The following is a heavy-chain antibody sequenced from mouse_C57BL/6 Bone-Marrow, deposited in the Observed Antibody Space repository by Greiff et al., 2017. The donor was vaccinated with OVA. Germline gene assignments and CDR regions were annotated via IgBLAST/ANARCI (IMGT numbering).Heavy chain of an antibody. V-gene: IGHV1-69*01. CDR2: IDPSDSYT. CDR1: GYTFTSYW. J-gene: IGHJ3*01. Sequence: QVQLQQPGAELVMPGASVKLSCKASGYTFTSYWMHWVKQRPGQGLEWIGEIDPSDSYTNYNQKFKGNSTLTVDKSSSTAYMQLSGLTSEDSAVDYCARSWFAYWGQGTLVTVSA. CDR3: ARSWFAY.